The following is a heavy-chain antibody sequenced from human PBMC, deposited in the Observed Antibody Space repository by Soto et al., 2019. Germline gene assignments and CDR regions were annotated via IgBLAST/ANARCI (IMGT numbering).Heavy chain of an antibody. V-gene: IGHV3-30-3*01. CDR2: ISYDGSNK. Sequence: QVQLVESGGGVVQPGRSLRLSCAASGFTFSSYAMHWVRQAPGKGLEWVAVISYDGSNKYYADSVKGRFTISRDNSKNTLYLQMNSLRAEDTAEYYCARGGGMDVWGQGTTVTVSS. CDR3: ARGGGMDV. CDR1: GFTFSSYA. J-gene: IGHJ6*02.